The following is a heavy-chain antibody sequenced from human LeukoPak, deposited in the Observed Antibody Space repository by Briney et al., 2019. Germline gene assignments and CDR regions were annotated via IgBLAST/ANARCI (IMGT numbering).Heavy chain of an antibody. Sequence: SETLSLTCTVSGGSISSSSYYWGWIRQPPGRGLEWIGSIYYSGSTYYNPSLKSRVTISVDTSKNQFSLKLSSVTAADTAVYFCARDMIVGGLGAFDIWGQGTIVTVSS. CDR1: GGSISSSSYY. V-gene: IGHV4-39*07. CDR2: IYYSGST. D-gene: IGHD3-22*01. CDR3: ARDMIVGGLGAFDI. J-gene: IGHJ3*02.